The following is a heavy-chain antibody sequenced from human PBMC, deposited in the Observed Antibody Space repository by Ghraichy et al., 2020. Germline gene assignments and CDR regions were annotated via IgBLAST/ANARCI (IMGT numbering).Heavy chain of an antibody. CDR1: GFTLSNAW. D-gene: IGHD2-15*01. CDR3: TTGSSI. Sequence: GGSLRLSCAAPGFTLSNAWMSWVRQAPGKGLEWVGRIKKKVEGGTTDYAAPVNGRFTISRDDSKNTLYLQMNGLKTEDTAMYFCTTGSSIGGQGTLVTVSS. V-gene: IGHV3-15*01. CDR2: IKKKVEGGTT. J-gene: IGHJ4*02.